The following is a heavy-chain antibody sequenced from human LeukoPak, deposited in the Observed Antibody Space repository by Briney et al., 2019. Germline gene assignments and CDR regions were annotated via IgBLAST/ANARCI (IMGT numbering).Heavy chain of an antibody. V-gene: IGHV3-15*01. CDR1: GFTFSNAW. J-gene: IGHJ6*03. CDR3: TTESSYSSSWYGRVYYYYMDV. D-gene: IGHD6-13*01. CDR2: IKSKTDGGTA. Sequence: GGSLRLSCAASGFTFSNAWMSWVRQAPGKGREWVGRIKSKTDGGTADRAAPVKGRFTISRDDSKNTLYLQMNSLKTEDTAVYYCTTESSYSSSWYGRVYYYYMDVWGKGTTVTVSS.